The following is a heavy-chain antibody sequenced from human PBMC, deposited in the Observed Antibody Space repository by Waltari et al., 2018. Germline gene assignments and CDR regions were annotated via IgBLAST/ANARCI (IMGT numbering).Heavy chain of an antibody. Sequence: QVHLVQSGAEVKKPGSSVKVSCRASGGPLSDYAITWVRKAPGQGLEWMGGRLPICSAANYAQKCQGRVTITTDAATNTAYVELTSLRSEDTAVYFCARGVGDKNFFHYWGQGTLVTVSS. V-gene: IGHV1-69*05. CDR2: RLPICSAA. CDR3: ARGVGDKNFFHY. CDR1: GGPLSDYA. J-gene: IGHJ4*02. D-gene: IGHD3-10*01.